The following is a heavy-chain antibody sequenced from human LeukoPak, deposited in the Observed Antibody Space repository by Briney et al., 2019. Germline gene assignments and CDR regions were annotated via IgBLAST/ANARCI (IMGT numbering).Heavy chain of an antibody. CDR3: GGGAIGNLDV. Sequence: PGGSLRLSCAASRFTFSSYGMHWVRQAPGKGLEWVAFIRYDGSDKYYADSVKGRFTISRDNSNNTLYLQMNSLRPEDTAVYYCGGGAIGNLDVWGRGTRVTV. D-gene: IGHD1-14*01. V-gene: IGHV3-30*02. CDR2: IRYDGSDK. CDR1: RFTFSSYG. J-gene: IGHJ6*03.